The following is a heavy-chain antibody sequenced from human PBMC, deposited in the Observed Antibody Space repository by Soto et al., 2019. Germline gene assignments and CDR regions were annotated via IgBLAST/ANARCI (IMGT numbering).Heavy chain of an antibody. V-gene: IGHV3-7*01. CDR3: ARVGIAAAGIGFFGWYFDL. CDR1: GFTFSSYW. CDR2: IKQDGSEK. D-gene: IGHD6-13*01. J-gene: IGHJ2*01. Sequence: GGSLRLSCAASGFTFSSYWMSWVRQAPGKGLEWVANIKQDGSEKYYVDSAKGRFTISRDNAKNSLYLQMNSLRAEDTAVYYCARVGIAAAGIGFFGWYFDLWGRGTLVTVSS.